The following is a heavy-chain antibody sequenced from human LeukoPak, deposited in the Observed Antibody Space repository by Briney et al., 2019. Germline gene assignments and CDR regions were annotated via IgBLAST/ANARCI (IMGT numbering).Heavy chain of an antibody. V-gene: IGHV1-18*01. CDR1: GYTFTSYG. CDR3: ARDLTLRRLTMVRGVMIPDSFDY. CDR2: ISAYNGNT. J-gene: IGHJ4*02. D-gene: IGHD3-10*01. Sequence: ASVKVSCKASGYTFTSYGISWVRQAPGQGLEWMGWISAYNGNTNYAQMLQGRVTMTTDTSTSTAYMELRSLRSDDTAVYYCARDLTLRRLTMVRGVMIPDSFDYWGQGTLVTVSS.